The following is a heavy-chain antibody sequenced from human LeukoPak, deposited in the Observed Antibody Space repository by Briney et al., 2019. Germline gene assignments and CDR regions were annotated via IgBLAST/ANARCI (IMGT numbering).Heavy chain of an antibody. J-gene: IGHJ4*02. D-gene: IGHD3-9*01. Sequence: KPGGSLRLSCAASGFTFSDYYMSWIRQAPGKGLEWVSYISSSGSTIYYADSVKGRFTISRDNAKNSLYLQMNSLGAEDTALYYCAREYYDILTRYYMPLDYWGQGTLVTVSS. CDR2: ISSSGSTI. V-gene: IGHV3-11*01. CDR3: AREYYDILTRYYMPLDY. CDR1: GFTFSDYY.